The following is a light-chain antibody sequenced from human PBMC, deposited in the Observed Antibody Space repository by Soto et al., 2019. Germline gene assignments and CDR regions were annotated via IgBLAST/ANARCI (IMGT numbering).Light chain of an antibody. V-gene: IGKV1-27*01. CDR2: EAS. Sequence: DIQMTQSPSSLSESVEDRAPTTARARQGISIYLAWYQQKPGKLPKLLIYEASTLQSGVPSRFSGSGFGTDFTLTISSLQPEDVAAYYCQKYNSAPFTFGPGTKVDIK. CDR1: QGISIY. CDR3: QKYNSAPFT. J-gene: IGKJ3*01.